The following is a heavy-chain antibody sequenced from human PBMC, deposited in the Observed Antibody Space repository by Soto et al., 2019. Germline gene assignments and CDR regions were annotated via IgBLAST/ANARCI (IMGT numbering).Heavy chain of an antibody. CDR2: IVVGSGNT. D-gene: IGHD3-22*01. Sequence: QMQLVQSGPEVKKPGTSVKVSCKASEFTFTSSPVQWVRQARGQRLEWIGLIVVGSGNTNYAQKFQERVTITRDMSTSTAYMELSSLRSEDTAVYYCAFSDYSPCHYFDYWGPGTLVTVSS. J-gene: IGHJ4*02. V-gene: IGHV1-58*01. CDR3: AFSDYSPCHYFDY. CDR1: EFTFTSSP.